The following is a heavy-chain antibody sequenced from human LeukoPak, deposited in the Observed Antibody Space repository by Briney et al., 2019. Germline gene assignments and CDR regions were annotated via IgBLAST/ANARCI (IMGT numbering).Heavy chain of an antibody. CDR3: ATLIPDYYDSRPHDAFDI. V-gene: IGHV4-38-2*02. Sequence: SETLSLTCTVSGYSISSGYYWGWIRQPPGKGLEWIGSIYHSGSTYYNPSLKSRVTISVDTSKNQFSLKLSSVTAADTAVYYCATLIPDYYDSRPHDAFDIWGQGTMVTVSS. J-gene: IGHJ3*02. CDR1: GYSISSGYY. D-gene: IGHD3-22*01. CDR2: IYHSGST.